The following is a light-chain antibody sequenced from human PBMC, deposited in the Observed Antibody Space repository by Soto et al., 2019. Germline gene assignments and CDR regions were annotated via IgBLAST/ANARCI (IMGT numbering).Light chain of an antibody. CDR1: QSVSSI. V-gene: IGKV3-15*01. J-gene: IGKJ1*01. CDR2: GAS. Sequence: EIVMTQSPATLSVSPGERATLSCRASQSVSSILDWYQQRPGQGPRLLMYGASTRATRIPARFSGSGSGTEFTIAIRSLQSEDFAVYYCQQYNNWPWTFGQGTKVEIK. CDR3: QQYNNWPWT.